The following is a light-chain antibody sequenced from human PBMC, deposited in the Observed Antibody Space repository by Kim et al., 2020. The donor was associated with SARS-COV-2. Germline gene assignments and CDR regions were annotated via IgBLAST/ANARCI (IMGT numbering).Light chain of an antibody. V-gene: IGKV3-20*01. CDR1: QGVTSNY. CDR2: GAS. J-gene: IGKJ5*01. CDR3: HQYGSSPIT. Sequence: EIVLTQSPGTLSLSPGERAALSCRASQGVTSNYFAWYQQKPGQAPRLLIFGASSRAIGIPDRFSGSGSGTDFTLTISRLEPEDSAVYSCHQYGSSPITFGQGTRLEIK.